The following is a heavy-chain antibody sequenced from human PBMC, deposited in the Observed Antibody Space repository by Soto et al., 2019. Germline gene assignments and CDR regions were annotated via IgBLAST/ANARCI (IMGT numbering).Heavy chain of an antibody. Sequence: GASVKVSCKASGYTFTGYYMHWVRQAPGQGLEWMGWINPNSGGTNYAQKFQGRVTMTRDTSISTACMELSRLRSDDTAVYYCASAATTEHYYYYYGMDVWGQGTTVTVSS. CDR1: GYTFTGYY. D-gene: IGHD5-12*01. CDR2: INPNSGGT. V-gene: IGHV1-2*02. J-gene: IGHJ6*02. CDR3: ASAATTEHYYYYYGMDV.